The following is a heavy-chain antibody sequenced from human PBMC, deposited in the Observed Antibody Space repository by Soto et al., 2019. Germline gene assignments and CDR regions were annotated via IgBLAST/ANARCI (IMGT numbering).Heavy chain of an antibody. V-gene: IGHV3-30*03. Sequence: QVQLVESGGGVVQPGRSLRLSCAASGLSFSTYAMHWVRQAPGKGLEWVAVMSYDGSYKSHADSVKGRFTISRDNSKNTLYLQISSVRPEDTAVYYCATPIVGAVGGGFEYWGQGTLVTVSS. D-gene: IGHD1-26*01. J-gene: IGHJ4*02. CDR3: ATPIVGAVGGGFEY. CDR2: MSYDGSYK. CDR1: GLSFSTYA.